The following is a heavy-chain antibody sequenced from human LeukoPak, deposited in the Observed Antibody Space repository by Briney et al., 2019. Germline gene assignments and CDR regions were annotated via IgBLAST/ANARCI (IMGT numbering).Heavy chain of an antibody. V-gene: IGHV3-30*03. CDR3: ARDPWGSRVY. D-gene: IGHD7-27*01. CDR1: GFTFSSXG. CDR2: ISYDGSNK. Sequence: GGSLRLSCAASGFTFSSXGMXWXRQAPGXXXXWVAIISYDGSNKYXXDSVQGXFTISRDNAKNSLYLQMNSLRAEDTAVYFCARDPWGSRVYWGQGIVVTVSS. J-gene: IGHJ4*02.